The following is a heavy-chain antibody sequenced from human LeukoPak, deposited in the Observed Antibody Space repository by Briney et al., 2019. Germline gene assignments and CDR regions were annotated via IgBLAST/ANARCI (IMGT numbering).Heavy chain of an antibody. D-gene: IGHD4-17*01. J-gene: IGHJ4*02. CDR3: ARGIAQDYGDYYPPVDY. V-gene: IGHV4-34*01. CDR2: INHSGST. CDR1: GGSFSGYY. Sequence: SETLSLTCAVYGGSFSGYYWSWIRQPPGKGLEWIGEINHSGSTNYNLSLKSRVTISADTSKNQFSLKLSSVTAADTAVYYCARGIAQDYGDYYPPVDYWGQGTLVTVSS.